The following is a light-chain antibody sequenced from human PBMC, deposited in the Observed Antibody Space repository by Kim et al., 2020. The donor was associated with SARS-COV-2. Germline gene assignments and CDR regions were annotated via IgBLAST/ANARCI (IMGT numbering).Light chain of an antibody. CDR2: YYS. CDR3: QVWDSSSDHVV. Sequence: APGKTARSTCGRNNNGSKRVHGYHQKPGQAPVLVIYYYSDRPSGIPERFSGSNSGNTATLTISRVEAGDEADYYCQVWDSSSDHVVFGGGTKLTVL. J-gene: IGLJ2*01. V-gene: IGLV3-21*04. CDR1: NNGSKR.